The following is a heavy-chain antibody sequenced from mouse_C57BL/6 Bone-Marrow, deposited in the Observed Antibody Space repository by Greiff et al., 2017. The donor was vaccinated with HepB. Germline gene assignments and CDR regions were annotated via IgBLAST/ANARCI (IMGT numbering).Heavy chain of an antibody. J-gene: IGHJ2*01. CDR2: IDPSDSYT. Sequence: VQLQQPGAELVMPGASVKLSCKASGYTFTSYWMHWVKQRPGQGLEWIGEIDPSDSYTNYNQKFKGKSTLTVDKSSSTAYMHLSSLTSEDSAVYYCARNFDYDWYFDYWGQGTTLTVSS. CDR3: ARNFDYDWYFDY. V-gene: IGHV1-69*01. D-gene: IGHD2-4*01. CDR1: GYTFTSYW.